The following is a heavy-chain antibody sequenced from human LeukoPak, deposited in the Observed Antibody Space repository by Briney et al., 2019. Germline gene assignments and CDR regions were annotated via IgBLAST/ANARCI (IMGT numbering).Heavy chain of an antibody. CDR1: GYTFNNFG. J-gene: IGHJ5*02. V-gene: IGHV1-18*01. CDR2: ISAYNGNT. Sequence: ASVKVSCKTSGYTFNNFGITWVRQTPGQGLEWMGWISAYNGNTNYAQKLQGRVTMTTDTSTSTAYMELRSLRSDDTAVYYCARDSLSSSWSFDWFDPWGQGTLVTVSS. D-gene: IGHD6-13*01. CDR3: ARDSLSSSWSFDWFDP.